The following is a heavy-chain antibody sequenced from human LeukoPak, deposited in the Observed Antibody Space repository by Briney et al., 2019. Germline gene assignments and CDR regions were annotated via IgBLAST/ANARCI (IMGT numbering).Heavy chain of an antibody. CDR3: AKPQYNWNDGPIWFDY. V-gene: IGHV3-30*18. D-gene: IGHD1-20*01. J-gene: IGHJ4*02. CDR1: GFTLSNYG. CDR2: ISYDGSNK. Sequence: GGSLRLSCAASGFTLSNYGIHWVRQAPGKGLERVPVISYDGSNKYYADSVKGRFTISRDNSKNTLYLQMNSLRAEDTAVYYCAKPQYNWNDGPIWFDYWGQGTLVTVSS.